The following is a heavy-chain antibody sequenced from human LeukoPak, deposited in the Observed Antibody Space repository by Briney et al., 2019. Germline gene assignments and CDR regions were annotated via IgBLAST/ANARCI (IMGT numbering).Heavy chain of an antibody. D-gene: IGHD1-26*01. CDR2: FKSKAAGGTT. V-gene: IGHV3-15*01. CDR3: TRGAPQADVFDI. Sequence: GGSLRLSCAASGFTFSVTWMSWVRQAPGGGLEWVGRFKSKAAGGTTDYAAPVAGRFTISRDDSKNMLYLQMNSLKTGDTAVYYCTRGAPQADVFDIWGQGTMVTVSS. J-gene: IGHJ3*02. CDR1: GFTFSVTW.